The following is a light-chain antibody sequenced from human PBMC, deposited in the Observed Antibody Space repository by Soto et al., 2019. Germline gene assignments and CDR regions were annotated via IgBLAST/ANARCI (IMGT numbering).Light chain of an antibody. V-gene: IGKV1-33*01. Sequence: DIQMTQSPSSLSASVGDRVTITCQASRDIRKYLNWYQQKPGKAPNLLIYDASNLETGVTSRFSGSGSGTDVTFTISSLQSEDIATYYCQQYHTLVSFGGGTKVEIK. CDR3: QQYHTLVS. CDR2: DAS. CDR1: RDIRKY. J-gene: IGKJ4*01.